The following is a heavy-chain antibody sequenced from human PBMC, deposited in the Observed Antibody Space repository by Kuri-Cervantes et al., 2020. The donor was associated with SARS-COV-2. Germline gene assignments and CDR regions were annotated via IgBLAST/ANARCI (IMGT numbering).Heavy chain of an antibody. CDR2: IYYSGST. CDR1: GGSISSGSYY. J-gene: IGHJ3*02. CDR3: ARHGVTMVRGVIYAFDI. Sequence: GSLRLSCTVSGGSISSGSYYWGWIRQPPGKGLEWIGSIYYSGSTYYNPSLKSRVTISVDTSKNQFSLKLSSVTAADTAVYYCARHGVTMVRGVIYAFDIWGQGTMVTVSS. V-gene: IGHV4-39*01. D-gene: IGHD3-10*01.